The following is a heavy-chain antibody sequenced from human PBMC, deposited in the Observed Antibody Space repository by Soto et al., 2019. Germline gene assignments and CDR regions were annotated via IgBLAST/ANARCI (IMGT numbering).Heavy chain of an antibody. CDR3: AGVTWFRSMDV. CDR2: TYYRSRWSF. V-gene: IGHV6-1*01. CDR1: GDSVSSNTGA. J-gene: IGHJ6*02. D-gene: IGHD3-10*01. Sequence: SQTLSLTCVISGDSVSSNTGAWNWFRQSPSRGLEWLGRTYYRSRWSFDYAVSVRSRITIDPDTSKNEFSLHLDFLTPEDTAVYYCAGVTWFRSMDVWGQGTTVTVSS.